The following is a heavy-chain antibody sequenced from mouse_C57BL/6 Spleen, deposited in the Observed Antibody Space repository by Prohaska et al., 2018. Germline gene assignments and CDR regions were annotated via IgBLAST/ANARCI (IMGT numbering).Heavy chain of an antibody. V-gene: IGHV5-17*01. CDR1: GFTFRDYG. J-gene: IGHJ4*01. Sequence: WGGLVKPGGSLKLSCAASGFTFRDYGMHWVRQAPEKLLEWVAYISSGSSTIYYADTVKGRLTISRDNAKNNLFLQMTSLRSEETAMYYCAREDYGYGGMDYWGQGTSVTVSS. D-gene: IGHD2-2*01. CDR2: ISSGSSTI. CDR3: AREDYGYGGMDY.